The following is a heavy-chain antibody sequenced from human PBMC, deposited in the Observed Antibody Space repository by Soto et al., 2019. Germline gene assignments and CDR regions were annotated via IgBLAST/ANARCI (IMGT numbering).Heavy chain of an antibody. D-gene: IGHD2-2*01. CDR3: ARGECSSASCYLFFDY. J-gene: IGHJ4*02. V-gene: IGHV4-34*01. CDR2: INHSGST. Sequence: PSETLSLTCAVYGGSSSGYYWSWIRQPPGKGLEWIGEINHSGSTNYNPSLKSRVTISVDTSKNQFSLKLSSVTAADTAVYYCARGECSSASCYLFFDYWGQGTLVTVSS. CDR1: GGSSSGYY.